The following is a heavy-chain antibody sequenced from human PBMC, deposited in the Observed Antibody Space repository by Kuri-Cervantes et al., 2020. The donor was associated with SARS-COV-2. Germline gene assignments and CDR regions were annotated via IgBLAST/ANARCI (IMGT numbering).Heavy chain of an antibody. Sequence: LSLTCAASGFTFSTYWMHWVRQAPGKGLEWVSYISTSNSYIEYADSVKGRFTISRDNAKNSLYLQMNSLRAEDTAVYYCARDSHESTGYYYGMDVWGQGTTVTVSS. CDR1: GFTFSTYW. CDR3: ARDSHESTGYYYGMDV. V-gene: IGHV3-21*05. J-gene: IGHJ6*02. D-gene: IGHD2-2*01. CDR2: ISTSNSYI.